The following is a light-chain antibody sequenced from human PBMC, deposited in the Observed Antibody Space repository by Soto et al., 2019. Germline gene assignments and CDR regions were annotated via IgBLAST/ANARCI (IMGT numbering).Light chain of an antibody. Sequence: GDRVTITCRASQDISNYLAWYQQKPGKIPKLLIYAASTLQSGVPSRFSGSGSGADFTLTISSLQPGDVATYYCQKYNSAPPFTFGPVTKVDIK. CDR3: QKYNSAPPFT. V-gene: IGKV1-27*01. CDR2: AAS. CDR1: QDISNY. J-gene: IGKJ3*01.